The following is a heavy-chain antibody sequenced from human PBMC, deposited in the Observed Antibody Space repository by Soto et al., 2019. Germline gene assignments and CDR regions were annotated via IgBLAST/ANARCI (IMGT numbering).Heavy chain of an antibody. CDR1: GYSISTIIY. CDR2: LSQSGGT. V-gene: IGHV4-38-2*01. CDR3: AAGTLPGTRFYGMDV. Sequence: SETLSLASDVSGYSISTIIYWGWIRRPPGKGLEWIGSLSQSGGTYRNPSLRSRVTISVDRSKNHFSLQLRSVTAADTAVYYCAAGTLPGTRFYGMDVWGPGTTVTVSS. D-gene: IGHD1-7*01. J-gene: IGHJ6*02.